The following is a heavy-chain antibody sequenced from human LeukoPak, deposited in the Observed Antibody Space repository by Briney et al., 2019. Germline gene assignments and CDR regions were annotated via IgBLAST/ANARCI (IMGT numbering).Heavy chain of an antibody. D-gene: IGHD3-3*01. CDR3: AKEEWLLAVYFDY. J-gene: IGHJ4*02. Sequence: GGSLRLSCAASGFTFSNYAMSWVRQAPRKGLEWVSTISVSGGSTYYADSVKSQFTISRDNSKNTLYLQMNSLRAEDTAVYNCAKEEWLLAVYFDYWGQGTLVTVSS. CDR1: GFTFSNYA. V-gene: IGHV3-23*01. CDR2: ISVSGGST.